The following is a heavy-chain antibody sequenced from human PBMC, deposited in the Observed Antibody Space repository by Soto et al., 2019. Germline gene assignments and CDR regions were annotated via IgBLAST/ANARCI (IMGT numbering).Heavy chain of an antibody. CDR3: ATLGPARLAYDFWSGPHRDSY. D-gene: IGHD3-3*01. Sequence: GASVKVSCKVSGYTLTELSMHWVRQAPGKGLEWMGGFDPEGGETIYAQKFQGRVTMTEDTSTDTAYMELSSLRFEDTAVYYFATLGPARLAYDFWSGPHRDSYWGQGTLVTVSS. V-gene: IGHV1-24*01. CDR1: GYTLTELS. CDR2: FDPEGGET. J-gene: IGHJ4*02.